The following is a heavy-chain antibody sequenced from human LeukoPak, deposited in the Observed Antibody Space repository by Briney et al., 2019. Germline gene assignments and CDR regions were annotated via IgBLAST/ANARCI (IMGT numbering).Heavy chain of an antibody. Sequence: SETLSLTCTVSGGSISSYYWSWIRQPPGKGLEWIGYIYYSGSTNYNPSLKSRVTISVDTSKNQFSLKLSSVTAADTAVYYCARNLRSFGNCMDVWGKGTTVTVSS. CDR3: ARNLRSFGNCMDV. CDR1: GGSISSYY. V-gene: IGHV4-59*01. D-gene: IGHD1-26*01. J-gene: IGHJ6*03. CDR2: IYYSGST.